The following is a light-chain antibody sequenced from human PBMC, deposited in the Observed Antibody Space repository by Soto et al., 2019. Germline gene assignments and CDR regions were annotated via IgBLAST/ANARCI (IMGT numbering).Light chain of an antibody. J-gene: IGLJ2*01. Sequence: QSVLTQPPSASGTPGQRVTISCSGSSSNIGSNTVNWYQQLPGTAPKLLIYSNNQRPSGVPDRFSGSKSGTSASLAISGLQSEDEADYYCAAWDASLNALVFGGGTKLTV. CDR3: AAWDASLNALV. CDR1: SSNIGSNT. CDR2: SNN. V-gene: IGLV1-44*01.